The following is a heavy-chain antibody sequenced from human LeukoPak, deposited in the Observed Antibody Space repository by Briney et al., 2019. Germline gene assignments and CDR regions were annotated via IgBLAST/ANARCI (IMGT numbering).Heavy chain of an antibody. CDR1: GGYVNTRSYY. J-gene: IGHJ4*02. Sequence: SETLSLTCSASGGYVNTRSYYWSWIRQPPGKGLEWIGEINHSGSTNYNPSLKSRVTISVDTSKNQFSLKLSSVTAADTAVYYCARRGGYYGSGSYYRYWGQGTLVTVSS. V-gene: IGHV4-34*01. CDR3: ARRGGYYGSGSYYRY. CDR2: INHSGST. D-gene: IGHD3-10*01.